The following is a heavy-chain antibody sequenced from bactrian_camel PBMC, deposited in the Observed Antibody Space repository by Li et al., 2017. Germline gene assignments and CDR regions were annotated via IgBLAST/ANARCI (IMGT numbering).Heavy chain of an antibody. CDR3: AADFLQYCRDARLNY. J-gene: IGHJ4*01. V-gene: IGHV3S31*01. CDR1: GFTFSTHG. D-gene: IGHD1*01. CDR2: IASGSSGGGT. Sequence: DVQLVESGGGLVQPGGSLRPSCAASGFTFSTHGMTWVRQAPGKGLEWVSTIASGSSGGGTYYTDSVKGRFTISRDNAVNTLYLQLNSLKTEDTAMYYCAADFLQYCRDARLNYWGQGTQVTVS.